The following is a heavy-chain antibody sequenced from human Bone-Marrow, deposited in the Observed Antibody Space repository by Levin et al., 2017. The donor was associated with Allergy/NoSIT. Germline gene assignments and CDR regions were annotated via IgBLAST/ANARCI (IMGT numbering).Heavy chain of an antibody. CDR3: ARDGGLIDY. Sequence: TGGSLRLSCAASGLTFSDYSMSWIRQPPGKGLEWVSSINNAGSPIYYADSWRARFTISRDNAKNSLFLHMHSLRADDTAVYYCARDGGLIDYWGQGTLVTVSS. J-gene: IGHJ4*02. CDR1: GLTFSDYS. D-gene: IGHD3-22*01. V-gene: IGHV3-11*01. CDR2: INNAGSPI.